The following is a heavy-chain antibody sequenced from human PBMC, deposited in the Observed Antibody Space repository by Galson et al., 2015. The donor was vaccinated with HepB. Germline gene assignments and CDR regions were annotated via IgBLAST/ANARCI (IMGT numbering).Heavy chain of an antibody. CDR1: GYSFTSYW. V-gene: IGHV5-10-1*01. Sequence: QSGAEVKKPGESLKISCKGSGYSFTSYWIGWVRQMPGRGLEWMGRIDPTDSYINYSPSFQGHVTISADGSISTAYLQWSSLKASDTAMYYCARHVGRRYYGSLGMDVWGQGTTVTVSS. D-gene: IGHD3-10*01. CDR3: ARHVGRRYYGSLGMDV. J-gene: IGHJ6*02. CDR2: IDPTDSYI.